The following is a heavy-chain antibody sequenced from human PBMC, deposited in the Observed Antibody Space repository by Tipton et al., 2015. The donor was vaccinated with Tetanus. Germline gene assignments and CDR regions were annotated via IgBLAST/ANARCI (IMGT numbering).Heavy chain of an antibody. D-gene: IGHD2-15*01. CDR3: AREADCSGGSCFSGDFDN. V-gene: IGHV3-33*01. J-gene: IGHJ4*02. CDR1: GFIFSSYG. Sequence: SGFIFSSYGIHWVRQAPGKGLEWVAVSWYDGTDKYYADSVKGRFTISRDNSKNPLYLQMNSLRAEDTAVYYCAREADCSGGSCFSGDFDNWGQGAQVTVSS. CDR2: SWYDGTDK.